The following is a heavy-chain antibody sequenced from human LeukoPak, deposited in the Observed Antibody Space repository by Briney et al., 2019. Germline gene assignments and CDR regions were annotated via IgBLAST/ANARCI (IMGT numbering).Heavy chain of an antibody. J-gene: IGHJ4*02. CDR2: IYYSGST. D-gene: IGHD6-19*01. CDR1: GGSISSYN. Sequence: SETLSLTCTVSGGSISSYNWSWIRPPPGKGLEWIGYIYYSGSTNYNPSLKSPVTISVDTSKNQSSLTLSSVTAADTAVYYCARDRSSGWYFDYWGQGTLVTVSS. V-gene: IGHV4-59*01. CDR3: ARDRSSGWYFDY.